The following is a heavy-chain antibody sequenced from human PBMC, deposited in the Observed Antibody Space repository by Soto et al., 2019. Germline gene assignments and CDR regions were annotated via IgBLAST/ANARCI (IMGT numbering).Heavy chain of an antibody. CDR1: GGSISSVDYY. D-gene: IGHD7-27*01. CDR3: AREGWAGDSKPNNWFDP. CDR2: IYYSGST. V-gene: IGHV4-61*08. J-gene: IGHJ5*02. Sequence: PSETLSLTCTVSGGSISSVDYYWSWIRQPPGKGLEWIGHIYYSGSTNYNPSLKSRVTISVDTSKNQFSLKLSSVTAADTAVYYCAREGWAGDSKPNNWFDPWGQGTLVTVSS.